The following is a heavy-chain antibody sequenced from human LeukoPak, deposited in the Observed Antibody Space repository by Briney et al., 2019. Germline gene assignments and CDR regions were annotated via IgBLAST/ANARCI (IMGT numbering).Heavy chain of an antibody. J-gene: IGHJ6*03. CDR3: AREFTGGPYYYYYMDV. V-gene: IGHV1-2*02. Sequence: GASVKVSCKASGYTFTGYYMHWVRQAPGQGLEWMGWINPNSGGTNYAQKFQGRVTMTRDTSISTAYMELSRLRSDDTAVYYCAREFTGGPYYYYYMDVWGKGTTVTVSS. CDR2: INPNSGGT. CDR1: GYTFTGYY. D-gene: IGHD7-27*01.